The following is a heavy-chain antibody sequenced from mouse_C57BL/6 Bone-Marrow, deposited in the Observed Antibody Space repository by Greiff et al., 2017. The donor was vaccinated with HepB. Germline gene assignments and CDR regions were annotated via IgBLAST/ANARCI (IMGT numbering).Heavy chain of an antibody. Sequence: DVQLQESGGGLVKPGGSLKLSCAASGFTFSDYGMHWVRQAPEKGLEWVAYISSGSSTIYYADTVKGRFTISRDNAKNTLFLQMTSLRSEDTAMYYCARWDYSYAMDYWGQGTSVTVSS. V-gene: IGHV5-17*01. CDR3: ARWDYSYAMDY. CDR2: ISSGSSTI. CDR1: GFTFSDYG. D-gene: IGHD2-4*01. J-gene: IGHJ4*01.